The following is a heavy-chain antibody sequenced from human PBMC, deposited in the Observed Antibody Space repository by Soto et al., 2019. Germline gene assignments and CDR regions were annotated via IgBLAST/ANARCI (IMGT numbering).Heavy chain of an antibody. CDR1: GYSFTSYW. D-gene: IGHD3-22*01. CDR3: ATKSGVVVITSGAFDI. Sequence: GESLKISCKGSGYSFTSYWIGWVRQMPGKGLEWMGIIYPGDSDTRYSPSFQGQVTISADKSISTAYLQWSSLKASDTAMYYCATKSGVVVITSGAFDIWGQGTMVTVSS. CDR2: IYPGDSDT. J-gene: IGHJ3*02. V-gene: IGHV5-51*01.